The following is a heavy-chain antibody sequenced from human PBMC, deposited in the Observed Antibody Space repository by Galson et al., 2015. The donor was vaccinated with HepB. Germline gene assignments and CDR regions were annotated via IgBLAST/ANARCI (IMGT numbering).Heavy chain of an antibody. V-gene: IGHV3-30*18. CDR3: AKAAAVAATGDY. D-gene: IGHD6-19*01. CDR1: GFTFSSYG. Sequence: SLRLSCAASGFTFSSYGMHWVRQAPGKGLEWVAVISCDGSNKYYADSVKGRFTISRDNSKNTLYLQMNSLRAEDTAVYYCAKAAAVAATGDYWGQGTLVTVSS. CDR2: ISCDGSNK. J-gene: IGHJ4*02.